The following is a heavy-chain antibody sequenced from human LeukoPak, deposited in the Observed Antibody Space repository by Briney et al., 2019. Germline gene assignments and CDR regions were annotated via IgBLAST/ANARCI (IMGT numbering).Heavy chain of an antibody. J-gene: IGHJ4*02. CDR1: GFTFSSYW. CDR2: IASDGSST. Sequence: PGGFLRLSCAASGFTFSSYWMNWVRQAPGKGLVWVSRIASDGSSTTYADSVKGRFSISRDNAKNTLYLQMNSLRVEDTAVYYCARGETRLDYWGQGTLVTVSS. V-gene: IGHV3-74*01. CDR3: ARGETRLDY.